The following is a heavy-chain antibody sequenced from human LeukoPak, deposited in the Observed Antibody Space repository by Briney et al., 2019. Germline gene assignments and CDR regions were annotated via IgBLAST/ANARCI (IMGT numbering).Heavy chain of an antibody. CDR2: ISSSSSYI. V-gene: IGHV3-21*01. CDR1: GFTFSSYS. CDR3: ARIAVAGFDY. D-gene: IGHD6-19*01. Sequence: GGSLRLSCAASGFTFSSYSMNWVRQAPGKGLEWVSSISSSSSYIYYADSVKGRFTISRDNAKNSLYLQMNSPRAEDTAVYYCARIAVAGFDYWGQGTLVTVSS. J-gene: IGHJ4*02.